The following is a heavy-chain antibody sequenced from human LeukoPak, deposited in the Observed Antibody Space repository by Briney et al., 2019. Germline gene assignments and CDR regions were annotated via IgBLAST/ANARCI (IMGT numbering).Heavy chain of an antibody. J-gene: IGHJ4*02. CDR2: IIPIFGTA. V-gene: IGHV1-69*13. Sequence: SVKVSCKASGGTFSSYAISWVRQGPGQGLEWMGGIIPIFGTANYAQKFQGRVTITADESTSTAYMELSSLRSEDTAVYYCARAVAVAAYYFDYWGQGTLVTVSS. CDR3: ARAVAVAAYYFDY. D-gene: IGHD6-19*01. CDR1: GGTFSSYA.